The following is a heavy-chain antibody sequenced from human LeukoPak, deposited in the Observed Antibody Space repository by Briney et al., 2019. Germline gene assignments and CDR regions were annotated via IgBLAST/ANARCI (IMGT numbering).Heavy chain of an antibody. CDR2: IYYTGST. Sequence: SETLSLTCTVSGDSISSYYWSWIRQPPGKGLEWIGYIYYTGSTSYNPSLKSRVTISVDTSKSQLSLKLRSVTAADTAVYYCARGWSAFDNWGQGTLVTVSS. CDR3: ARGWSAFDN. V-gene: IGHV4-59*01. CDR1: GDSISSYY. D-gene: IGHD2-15*01. J-gene: IGHJ4*02.